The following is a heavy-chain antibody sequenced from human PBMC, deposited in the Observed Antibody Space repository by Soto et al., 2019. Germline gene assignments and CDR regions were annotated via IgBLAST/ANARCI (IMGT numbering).Heavy chain of an antibody. V-gene: IGHV1-69*02. J-gene: IGHJ6*02. CDR3: ARRRYCGVDCYNKFYYGMDV. D-gene: IGHD2-21*02. CDR1: GSTFSSYT. CDR2: IIPVLGVT. Sequence: QVQLVQSGAEVRKPGSSVEVSCMASGSTFSSYTVNWVRQAPGQGLEWIGRIIPVLGVTHYARRFQGRVNNTADRYRKTAYMELTSLTSEDTAVYYCARRRYCGVDCYNKFYYGMDVWGQGTTVTVSS.